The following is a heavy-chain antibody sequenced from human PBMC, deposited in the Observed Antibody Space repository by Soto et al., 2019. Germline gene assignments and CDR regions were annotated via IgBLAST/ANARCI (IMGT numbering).Heavy chain of an antibody. CDR1: GGSISGYY. J-gene: IGHJ6*02. V-gene: IGHV4-34*01. CDR2: TNHSGNT. Sequence: QVQLQQWGAGLLKPSETLSLTCAVYGGSISGYYWNWIRQPPGKGLEWIGDTNHSGNTKYNPSLKSRVTISVDTSMNQFSLKLSSVTAADTAVYYCARAYSMDVWGQGTTVTVSS. CDR3: ARAYSMDV.